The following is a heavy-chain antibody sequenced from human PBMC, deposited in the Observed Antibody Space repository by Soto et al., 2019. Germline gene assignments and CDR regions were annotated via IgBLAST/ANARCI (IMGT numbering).Heavy chain of an antibody. CDR2: INDDGIST. CDR1: GFTFSMYW. D-gene: IGHD1-1*01. CDR3: TRGPRYTSTGTGAF. V-gene: IGHV3-74*01. Sequence: GGSLRLSCAASGFTFSMYWMHWVRQVPGKGPEWVSRINDDGISTNYADSVKGRFTISRDNAKNTLYLQINALRVEDTAVYYCTRGPRYTSTGTGAFWGQGTLVTVSS. J-gene: IGHJ4*02.